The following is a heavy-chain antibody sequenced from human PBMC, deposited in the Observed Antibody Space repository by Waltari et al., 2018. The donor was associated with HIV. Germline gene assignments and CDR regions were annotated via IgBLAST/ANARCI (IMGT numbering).Heavy chain of an antibody. CDR2: IIPIFGTA. V-gene: IGHV1-69*13. Sequence: QVQLVQSGAEVKKPGSSVKVSCKASGGTFSSYAISWVRQAPGQGLEWMGGIIPIFGTANYAQKFQGRGTITADESTSTAYMELSSLRSEDTAVYYCARDQQQLVMGSLYYYYGMDVWGQGTTVTVSS. D-gene: IGHD6-13*01. CDR1: GGTFSSYA. J-gene: IGHJ6*02. CDR3: ARDQQQLVMGSLYYYYGMDV.